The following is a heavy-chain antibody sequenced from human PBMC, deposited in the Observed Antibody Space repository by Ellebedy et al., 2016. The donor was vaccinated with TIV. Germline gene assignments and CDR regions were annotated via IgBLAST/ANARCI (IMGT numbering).Heavy chain of an antibody. CDR3: GRSGYGSGWSFDY. D-gene: IGHD6-19*01. CDR1: GYTFIGYY. Sequence: AASVKVSCKASGYTFIGYYMHWVRQAPGQGLEWMGWINPKNGDTSYAQKFQGRVTMTRDPSISTAYMELSRRGSDDTAVYYCGRSGYGSGWSFDYWGLGTLVTVSS. V-gene: IGHV1-2*02. J-gene: IGHJ4*02. CDR2: INPKNGDT.